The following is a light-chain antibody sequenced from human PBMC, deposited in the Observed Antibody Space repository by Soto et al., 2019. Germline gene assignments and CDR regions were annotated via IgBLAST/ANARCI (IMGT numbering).Light chain of an antibody. J-gene: IGKJ2*01. CDR2: WAS. V-gene: IGKV4-1*01. CDR1: QSVLYSSNNKNY. CDR3: QQYYSTPYT. Sequence: DIVMTQSPDSLAVSLGERATINCKSSQSVLYSSNNKNYLAWYQQKPGQPPKLPISWASTRESGLPDQFSGSGSGTDFSLTISSLQAEDVAVYYCQQYYSTPYTCGQGTKLDIK.